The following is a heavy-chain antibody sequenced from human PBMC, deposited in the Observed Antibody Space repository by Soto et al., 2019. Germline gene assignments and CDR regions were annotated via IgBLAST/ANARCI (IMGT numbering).Heavy chain of an antibody. J-gene: IGHJ3*02. D-gene: IGHD5-18*01. CDR3: ARDSRAQLWLNRRGDAFDI. CDR1: GGSISSGDYY. CDR2: IYYSGST. V-gene: IGHV4-31*03. Sequence: PSETLSLTCTVSGGSISSGDYYWSWIRQHPGKGLEWIGYIYYSGSTYYNPSLKSRVTISVDTSKNQFSLKLSSVTAADTAVYYCARDSRAQLWLNRRGDAFDIWGQGTMVTVSS.